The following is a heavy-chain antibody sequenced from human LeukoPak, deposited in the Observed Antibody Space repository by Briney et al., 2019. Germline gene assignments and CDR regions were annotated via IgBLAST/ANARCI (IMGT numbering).Heavy chain of an antibody. J-gene: IGHJ6*02. D-gene: IGHD3-3*01. CDR1: GFTFSRYG. CDR2: IWYDGSGK. Sequence: SGRSLRLSCAASGFTFSRYGMHWVRQAPGKGLEWVAVIWYDGSGKYYADSVKGRFTVSRDNSKNTLYLQMNSLRAEDTAVYYCGRDGGDPYDFWSGSRDHADQKFSSYSGLDVWGQGTTVTVSS. CDR3: GRDGGDPYDFWSGSRDHADQKFSSYSGLDV. V-gene: IGHV3-33*01.